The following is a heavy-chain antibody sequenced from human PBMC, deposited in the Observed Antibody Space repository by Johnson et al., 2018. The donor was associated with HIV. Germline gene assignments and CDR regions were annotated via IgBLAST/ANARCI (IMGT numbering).Heavy chain of an antibody. D-gene: IGHD2-2*01. V-gene: IGHV3-20*04. CDR2: INWNGGST. CDR3: ARAICSTSCYDAFDI. CDR1: GFTFGDYG. Sequence: VQLVESGGGVVRPGGSLRLSCAASGFTFGDYGMSWVRQAPGKGLEWVSGINWNGGSTGYADSVKGRFTISSDNAKNSLYLQMNSLRAEATALYYCARAICSTSCYDAFDIWGQGTMVTVSS. J-gene: IGHJ3*02.